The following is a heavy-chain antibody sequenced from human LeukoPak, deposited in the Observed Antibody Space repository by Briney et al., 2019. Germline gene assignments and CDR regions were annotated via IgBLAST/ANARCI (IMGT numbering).Heavy chain of an antibody. CDR1: GGSFSGYY. V-gene: IGHV4-34*01. D-gene: IGHD1-26*01. CDR2: INHSGST. J-gene: IGHJ4*02. CDR3: ARDLQITGIVGAITYFDY. Sequence: PSETLSLTCAVYGGSFSGYYWSWIRQPPGKGLEWIGEINHSGSTNYNPSLKSRVTISVDTSKNQFSLKLSSVTAADTAVYYCARDLQITGIVGAITYFDYWGQGTLVTVSS.